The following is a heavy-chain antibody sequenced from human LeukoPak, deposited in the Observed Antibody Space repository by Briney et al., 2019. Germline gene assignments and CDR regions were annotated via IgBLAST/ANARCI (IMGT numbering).Heavy chain of an antibody. CDR2: ISSSSSYI. CDR3: ARVRNWNGDSDY. D-gene: IGHD1-1*01. CDR1: GFTFSSYS. Sequence: GGSLRLSCAASGFTFSSYSMNWVRQAPGKGLEWVSSISSSSSYIYYADSVKGRLTISRDNAKNSLYLQMNSLRAEDTAVYYCARVRNWNGDSDYWGQGTLVTVSS. V-gene: IGHV3-21*01. J-gene: IGHJ4*02.